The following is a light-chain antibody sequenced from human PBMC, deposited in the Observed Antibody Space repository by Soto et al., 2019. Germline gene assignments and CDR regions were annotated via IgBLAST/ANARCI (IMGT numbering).Light chain of an antibody. CDR1: QSVSSNS. V-gene: IGKV3-20*01. Sequence: DIVLTQSPATLSLSPGESATLSCRTSQSVSSNSLAWHQQKPGQAPRLLMYAASSRAAGIPDRFSGSGSGTDFTLTISRLEPEDFAVYYCQQHGSWGITFGPGTKVDI. CDR2: AAS. CDR3: QQHGSWGIT. J-gene: IGKJ3*01.